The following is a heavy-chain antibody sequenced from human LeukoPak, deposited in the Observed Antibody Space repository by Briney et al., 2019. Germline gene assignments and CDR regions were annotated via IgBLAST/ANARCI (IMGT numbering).Heavy chain of an antibody. V-gene: IGHV4-59*01. D-gene: IGHD3-10*01. J-gene: IGHJ3*02. CDR2: IYYSGST. Sequence: SETLSLTCTVSGGSISSYYWSWIRQPPGKGLEWIGYIYYSGSTNYNPSLKSRVTISVDASKNQFSLKLSSVTAADTAVYYCARELSPPGADAFDIWGQGTMVTVSS. CDR3: ARELSPPGADAFDI. CDR1: GGSISSYY.